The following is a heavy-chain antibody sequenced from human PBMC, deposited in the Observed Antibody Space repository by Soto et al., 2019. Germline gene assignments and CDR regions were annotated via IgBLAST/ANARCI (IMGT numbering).Heavy chain of an antibody. Sequence: QVQLVESGGGVVQPGRSLRLSCAASGFTFSSYAMHWVRQAPGKGLEWVAVISYDGSNKYYADSVKGRFTISRDNSKNTLYLQMNSLRAEDTAAYYCARELYNWNDVRWFDPWGQGTLVTVSS. CDR3: ARELYNWNDVRWFDP. CDR1: GFTFSSYA. D-gene: IGHD1-1*01. CDR2: ISYDGSNK. V-gene: IGHV3-30-3*01. J-gene: IGHJ5*02.